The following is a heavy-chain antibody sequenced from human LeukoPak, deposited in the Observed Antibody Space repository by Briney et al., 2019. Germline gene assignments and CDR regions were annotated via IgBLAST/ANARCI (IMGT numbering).Heavy chain of an antibody. V-gene: IGHV4-4*07. Sequence: SETLSLTCTVSGGSISTYYWSWIRQPAGKGLEWIGRIYTSGSTNYNPSLKSRVTMSVDTSKNQFSLKLSSVTAAATAVYYCARVAPRWELLTHFDYWGQGTLVTVSS. CDR2: IYTSGST. CDR3: ARVAPRWELLTHFDY. CDR1: GGSISTYY. J-gene: IGHJ4*02. D-gene: IGHD1-26*01.